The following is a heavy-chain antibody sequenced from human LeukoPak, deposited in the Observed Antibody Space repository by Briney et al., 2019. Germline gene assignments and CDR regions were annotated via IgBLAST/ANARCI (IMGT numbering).Heavy chain of an antibody. Sequence: PSETLSLTCTVSGGSISSSSYYWGWIRQPPGKGLEWIGSIYYSGSTYYNPSLKSRVTISVDTSKNQFSLKLSSVTAADTAVYYCARTTYSSGWYVLWGQGTLVTVSS. CDR1: GGSISSSSYY. CDR2: IYYSGST. D-gene: IGHD6-19*01. CDR3: ARTTYSSGWYVL. J-gene: IGHJ4*02. V-gene: IGHV4-39*01.